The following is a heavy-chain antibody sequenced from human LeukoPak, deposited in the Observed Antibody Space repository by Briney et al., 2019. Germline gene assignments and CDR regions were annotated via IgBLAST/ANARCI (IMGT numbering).Heavy chain of an antibody. CDR2: IKQDGSEK. CDR3: ARENDSGWSGPFDY. V-gene: IGHV3-7*03. CDR1: GFTFSSYW. Sequence: GGSLRLSCSASGFTFSSYWMTWVRQAPGKGLEWVANIKQDGSEKYYVDSVKGRFTISRDNAKNSLYLQVNSLRAEDTAVYYCARENDSGWSGPFDYWGQGTLVTVSS. J-gene: IGHJ4*02. D-gene: IGHD6-19*01.